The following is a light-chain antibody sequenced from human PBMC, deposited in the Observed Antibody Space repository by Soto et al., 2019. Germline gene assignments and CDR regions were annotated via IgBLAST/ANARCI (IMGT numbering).Light chain of an antibody. CDR3: QQLHNYPRT. V-gene: IGKV1-9*01. J-gene: IGKJ1*01. CDR1: QGISGY. Sequence: DIQLTQSPSFLSASVGDRVTITCRASQGISGYLAWYQKKPGTAPKLLIYNAVALQSAVQSRFSGSGSGTEFTLTISSLRPEDFATYYCQQLHNYPRTFGQGTKVEMK. CDR2: NAV.